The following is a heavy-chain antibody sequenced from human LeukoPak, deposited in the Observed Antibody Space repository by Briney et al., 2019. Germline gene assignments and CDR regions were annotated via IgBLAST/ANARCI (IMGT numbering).Heavy chain of an antibody. Sequence: ETLSLTCAVYGGSFSGYYWSWVRQAPGKGLEWVSAISGSGGSTYYADSVKGRFTISRDNSKNTLYLQMNSLRAEDTAVYYCAKDGRHYDFWSGYPARFDYWGQGTLVTVSS. CDR3: AKDGRHYDFWSGYPARFDY. D-gene: IGHD3-3*01. J-gene: IGHJ4*02. CDR1: GGSFSGYY. V-gene: IGHV3-23*01. CDR2: ISGSGGST.